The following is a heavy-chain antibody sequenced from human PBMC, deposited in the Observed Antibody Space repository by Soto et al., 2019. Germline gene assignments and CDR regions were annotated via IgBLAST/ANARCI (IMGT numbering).Heavy chain of an antibody. V-gene: IGHV6-1*01. D-gene: IGHD4-17*01. CDR2: TYYRSKWYY. J-gene: IGHJ4*02. Sequence: PSQTLSLTCAISGDSVSSNHATWDWIRQSPSRGLEWLGRTYYRSKWYYDYALSVKSRITINPDTSNNQLSLQLTRLTTNDTATYFCATWVDYGDFEGFDFWGQGTLVTVSS. CDR3: ATWVDYGDFEGFDF. CDR1: GDSVSSNHAT.